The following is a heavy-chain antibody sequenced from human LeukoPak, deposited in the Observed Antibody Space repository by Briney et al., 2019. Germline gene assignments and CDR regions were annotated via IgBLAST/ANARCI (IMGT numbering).Heavy chain of an antibody. D-gene: IGHD3-9*01. V-gene: IGHV1-2*02. Sequence: ASVKVSCKASGYTFTCYYMHWVRQAPGQGLEWMGWINPNSGGTNYAQKFQGRVTMTRDTSISTAYMELSRLRSDDTAVYYCARGYAILRYFDWLPQHIDYWGQGTLVTVSS. CDR1: GYTFTCYY. J-gene: IGHJ4*02. CDR3: ARGYAILRYFDWLPQHIDY. CDR2: INPNSGGT.